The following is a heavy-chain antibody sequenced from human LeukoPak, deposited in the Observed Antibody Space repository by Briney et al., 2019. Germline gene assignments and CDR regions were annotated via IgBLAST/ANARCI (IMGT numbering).Heavy chain of an antibody. J-gene: IGHJ5*02. V-gene: IGHV4-34*01. CDR3: ARCKHRGYGSGSYKP. CDR1: GGSFSGYY. CDR2: INHSGST. Sequence: SETLSLTCAVYGGSFSGYYWSWIRQPPGKGLEWIGEINHSGSTNYNPSLKSRVTISVDTSKNQFSLKLSSVTAADTAVYYCARCKHRGYGSGSYKPWGQGTLVTVSS. D-gene: IGHD3-10*01.